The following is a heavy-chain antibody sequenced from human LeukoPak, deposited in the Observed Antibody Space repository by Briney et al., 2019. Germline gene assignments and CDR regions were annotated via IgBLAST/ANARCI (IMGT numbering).Heavy chain of an antibody. D-gene: IGHD2-2*01. V-gene: IGHV3-23*01. Sequence: GGSLRLSCAASEFTFSSYGMHWVRQAPGKGLEWVSAISGSGGSTYYADSVKGRFTISRDNSKNTLYLQMNSLRAEDTAVYYCAGDIVVVPAAGEFDPWGQGTLVTVSS. CDR3: AGDIVVVPAAGEFDP. CDR1: EFTFSSYG. CDR2: ISGSGGST. J-gene: IGHJ5*02.